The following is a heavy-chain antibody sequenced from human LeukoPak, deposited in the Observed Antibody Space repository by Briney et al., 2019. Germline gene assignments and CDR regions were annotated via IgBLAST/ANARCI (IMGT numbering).Heavy chain of an antibody. Sequence: PGGSLRLSCAASGFTFSDYFMTWVRRAPGKGLEWVSGINWNAGSTGYADSVKGRFTISRDNAKNSLYLHMNSLRVEDTALYYCARAPRGTVLDFDYWGQGTLVTVSS. CDR1: GFTFSDYF. J-gene: IGHJ4*02. D-gene: IGHD3-10*01. CDR2: INWNAGST. V-gene: IGHV3-20*04. CDR3: ARAPRGTVLDFDY.